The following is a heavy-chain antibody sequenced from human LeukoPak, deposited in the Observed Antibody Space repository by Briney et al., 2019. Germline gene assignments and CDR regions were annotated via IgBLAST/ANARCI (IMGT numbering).Heavy chain of an antibody. D-gene: IGHD5-18*01. CDR2: ISSSGSTI. V-gene: IGHV3-48*03. CDR3: ARASGRGYSYGRDAFDI. J-gene: IGHJ3*02. CDR1: GFTFSSYE. Sequence: PGGSLRLSCAASGFTFSSYEMNWVRQAPGKGLEWVSYISSSGSTIYYADSVKGRFTISRDNAKNSLYLQMNSLRAEDTAVYYCARASGRGYSYGRDAFDIWGQGTLVTVSS.